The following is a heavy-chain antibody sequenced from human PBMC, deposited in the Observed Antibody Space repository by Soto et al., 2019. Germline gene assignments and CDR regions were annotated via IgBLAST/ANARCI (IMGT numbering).Heavy chain of an antibody. V-gene: IGHV4-34*01. J-gene: IGHJ4*02. CDR3: ARGCCYDFWSGYRILDY. CDR1: GGSFSCYY. D-gene: IGHD3-3*01. Sequence: SETLSLTCAVYGGSFSCYYWSWIRQPPGKGLEWIGEINHSGSTNYNPSLKSRVTISVDTSKNQFSLKLSSVTAADTAVYYCARGCCYDFWSGYRILDYWGPGTLVTVSS. CDR2: INHSGST.